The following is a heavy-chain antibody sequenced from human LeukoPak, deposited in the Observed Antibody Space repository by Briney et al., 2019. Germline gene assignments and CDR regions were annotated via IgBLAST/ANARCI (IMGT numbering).Heavy chain of an antibody. J-gene: IGHJ4*02. CDR1: GFTFSNFG. CDR3: VKEGTARISTWCDN. Sequence: GGSLRLSCAGTGFTFSNFGMHWVRQAPGKGLEWVAVISYEGRTMYYADSVRGRFTISRDNSRNTLFLQMDSLRPEDTAVYYCVKEGTARISTWCDNWGQGTLVTVSS. D-gene: IGHD2-15*01. V-gene: IGHV3-30*18. CDR2: ISYEGRTM.